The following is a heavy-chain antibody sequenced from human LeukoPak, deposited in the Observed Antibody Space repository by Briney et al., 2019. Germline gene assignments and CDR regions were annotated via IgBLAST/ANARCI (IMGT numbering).Heavy chain of an antibody. J-gene: IGHJ4*02. V-gene: IGHV3-21*01. D-gene: IGHD3-22*01. CDR2: ISRSSSYI. Sequence: PGGSLRLSCAASGFTFSSYSMNWVRQATGKGQEWVSSISRSSSYIYYADSVKGRFSISRDNAKNSRYQQMNSLRAEDTAVYYCARGDDSSGYYPEDFDYWGQGTLVTVSS. CDR1: GFTFSSYS. CDR3: ARGDDSSGYYPEDFDY.